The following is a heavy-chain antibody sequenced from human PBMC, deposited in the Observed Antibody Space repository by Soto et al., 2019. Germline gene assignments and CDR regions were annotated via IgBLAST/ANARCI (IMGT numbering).Heavy chain of an antibody. CDR1: GGTFSSYA. Sequence: QVQLVQSGAEVKKPGSSVKVSCKASGGTFSSYAISWVRQAPGQGLEWMGEIIPSFGTANYAQKFQGRVTTTADESTSTDYMELSSLRSEDTAVYYCARGRGTSSGYYPYWFDPWGQGTLVTVSS. CDR2: IIPSFGTA. J-gene: IGHJ5*02. D-gene: IGHD3-22*01. V-gene: IGHV1-69*12. CDR3: ARGRGTSSGYYPYWFDP.